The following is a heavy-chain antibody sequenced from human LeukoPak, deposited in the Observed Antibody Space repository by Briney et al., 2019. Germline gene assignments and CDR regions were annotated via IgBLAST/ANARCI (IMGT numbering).Heavy chain of an antibody. CDR1: GFTLSNYA. D-gene: IGHD6-13*01. Sequence: PGGSLRLSCSASGFTLSNYAIHWVRQAPGKGLEYVSTISSNGGNTNYADSVNGRFTISRDNSKNTLYLQMSSLRAEDTAVYYCVKAAGSWYGYFDHWGQGTLVTVSS. J-gene: IGHJ4*02. CDR2: ISSNGGNT. V-gene: IGHV3-64D*06. CDR3: VKAAGSWYGYFDH.